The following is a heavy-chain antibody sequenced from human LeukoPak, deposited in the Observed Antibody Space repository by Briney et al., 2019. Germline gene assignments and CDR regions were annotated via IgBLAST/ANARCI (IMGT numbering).Heavy chain of an antibody. V-gene: IGHV3-21*01. D-gene: IGHD3-22*01. CDR2: ISSSSSYI. CDR1: GFTFSSYS. CDR3: ARRGYYDYSGFDY. J-gene: IGHJ4*02. Sequence: PGGSLRLSCAASGFTFSSYSMNWVRQAPGKGLEWVSSISSSSSYIYYADSVKGRFTISRDNSKNSLYLQMNRLRAEDTALYYCARRGYYDYSGFDYWGQGTLVTVSS.